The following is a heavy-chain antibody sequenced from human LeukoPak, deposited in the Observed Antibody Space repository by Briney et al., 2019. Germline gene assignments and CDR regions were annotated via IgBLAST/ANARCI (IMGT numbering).Heavy chain of an antibody. Sequence: SETLSLTCAVYGGSFSGYYWSWIRQPPGKGLEWIGEINHSGSTNYNPSLKSRVTISVDTSKNQFSLKLSSVTAADTAVYYCARSRWLQRYYFDYWGQGTLVTVSS. CDR3: ARSRWLQRYYFDY. D-gene: IGHD5-24*01. CDR1: GGSFSGYY. CDR2: INHSGST. J-gene: IGHJ4*02. V-gene: IGHV4-34*01.